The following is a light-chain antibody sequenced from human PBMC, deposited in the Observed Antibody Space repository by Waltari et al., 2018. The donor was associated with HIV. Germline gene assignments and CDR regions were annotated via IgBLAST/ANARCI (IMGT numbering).Light chain of an antibody. J-gene: IGKJ1*01. CDR3: MQATAFPRT. Sequence: DIVLTQTPLSSLVTVGQPASISCTSSEGLVHSNGDTYLNWLQQRPGQAPRLLIYKVSYRFSGVPDRFSAGGAGTHFTLSINRVEPEDVGFYFCMQATAFPRTFGQGTKV. V-gene: IGKV2-24*01. CDR2: KVS. CDR1: EGLVHSNGDTY.